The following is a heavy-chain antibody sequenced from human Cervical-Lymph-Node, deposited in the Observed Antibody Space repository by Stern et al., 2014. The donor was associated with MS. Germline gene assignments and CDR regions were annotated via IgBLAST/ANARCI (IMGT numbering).Heavy chain of an antibody. Sequence: VQLVESGGGVVQPGRSLRLSCVVSGFTFRTYGMHWVRQAPGQGLEWVAVISYDGSNKYYADSVKGRFTISRDNSKNTLYLQMDSLRAEDTALYYCAKDRNYADYGLSWYFDLWGRGTLVTVS. CDR1: GFTFRTYG. D-gene: IGHD4-17*01. CDR2: ISYDGSNK. V-gene: IGHV3-30*18. CDR3: AKDRNYADYGLSWYFDL. J-gene: IGHJ2*01.